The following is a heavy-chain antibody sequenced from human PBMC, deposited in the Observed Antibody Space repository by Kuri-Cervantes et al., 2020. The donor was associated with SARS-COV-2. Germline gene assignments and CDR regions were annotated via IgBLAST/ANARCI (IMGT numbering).Heavy chain of an antibody. CDR2: IISIFGST. V-gene: IGHV1-69*05. J-gene: IGHJ4*02. Sequence: AVKVSCKASGGTFSSYAISLVRQAPAEGLEWMGGIISIFGSTHFAQKFQGRLTITTDGSTSTAYMELSSLRSDDTAFYYCATKDYYGNRGYNYWGQGTLVTVSS. CDR3: ATKDYYGNRGYNY. D-gene: IGHD3-10*01. CDR1: GGTFSSYA.